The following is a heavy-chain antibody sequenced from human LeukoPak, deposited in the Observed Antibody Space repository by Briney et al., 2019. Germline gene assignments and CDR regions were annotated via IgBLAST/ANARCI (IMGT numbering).Heavy chain of an antibody. V-gene: IGHV3-23*01. CDR3: AKDRDVYGDYVDGFDY. CDR1: GFTFSSYA. CDR2: ISSSGGST. J-gene: IGHJ4*02. Sequence: GGSLRLSCAASGFTFSSYAMSWVRQAPGKGLEWVSAISSSGGSTYYADSVKGRFTISRDNSKNTLYLQMNSLRAEDTAVYYCAKDRDVYGDYVDGFDYWGQGTLVTVSS. D-gene: IGHD4-17*01.